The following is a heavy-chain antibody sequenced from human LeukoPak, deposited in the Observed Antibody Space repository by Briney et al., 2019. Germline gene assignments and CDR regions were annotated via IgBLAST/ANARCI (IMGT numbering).Heavy chain of an antibody. Sequence: PGGSLRLSCAASGFSFSSYNMKWVRQAPGKGLEWVSSISVSSNYIFYADSLKGRFTVSRDNAKNLLHLQMNSLRAEDTAVYYCARGTITIFPGLGGLSGFDIWGQGTMVTVSS. J-gene: IGHJ3*02. V-gene: IGHV3-21*01. CDR1: GFSFSSYN. CDR3: ARGTITIFPGLGGLSGFDI. CDR2: ISVSSNYI. D-gene: IGHD3-3*01.